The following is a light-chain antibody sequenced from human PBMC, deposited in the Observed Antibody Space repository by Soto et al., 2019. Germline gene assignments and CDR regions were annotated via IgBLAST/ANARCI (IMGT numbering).Light chain of an antibody. CDR2: NES. V-gene: IGKV1-5*03. CDR3: QHYNSFPWT. CDR1: QSIINW. Sequence: DLQMTQSPSTLSASVGDRVTITCRASQSIINWLGWYQQKPGKAPKLLIYNESSLESRVPSRISGSGAGTDFTLTINRRQPDDDATDYCQHYNSFPWTFGEGTKVDIK. J-gene: IGKJ1*01.